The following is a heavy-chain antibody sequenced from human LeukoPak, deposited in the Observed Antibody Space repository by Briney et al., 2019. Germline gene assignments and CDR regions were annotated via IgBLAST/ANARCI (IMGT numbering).Heavy chain of an antibody. J-gene: IGHJ3*02. CDR3: ARVIPPGAFDI. CDR2: INPNSGGT. V-gene: IGHV1-2*02. Sequence: ASVKVSCKASGYTFTSYAMHWVRQAPGQGLEWMGWINPNSGGTNYAQKFQGRVTMTRDTSISTAYMELSRLRSDDTAVYYCARVIPPGAFDIWGQGTMVTVSS. CDR1: GYTFTSYA.